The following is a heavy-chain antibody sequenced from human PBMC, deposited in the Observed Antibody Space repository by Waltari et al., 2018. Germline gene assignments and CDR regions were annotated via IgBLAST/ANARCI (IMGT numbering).Heavy chain of an antibody. Sequence: QLQLQESGPGLVKPSETLSLTCTVSGCSISRSSYYWGWSRPPPGKGLEWLGRIYYSGSTYYNPSLKSRVTISVDTSKNQFSLKLSSVTAADTAVYYCARHGDSSGWYSWDFQHWGQGTLVTVSS. CDR3: ARHGDSSGWYSWDFQH. CDR2: IYYSGST. D-gene: IGHD6-19*01. V-gene: IGHV4-39*01. CDR1: GCSISRSSYY. J-gene: IGHJ1*01.